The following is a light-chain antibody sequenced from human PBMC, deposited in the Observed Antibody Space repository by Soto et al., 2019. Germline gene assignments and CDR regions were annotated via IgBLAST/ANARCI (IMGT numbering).Light chain of an antibody. CDR3: QQYNNWPWT. Sequence: EIVLTQSPATLSVSPGERATLSCRASHSAASAVAWYQQKPGQAPRLLIYDASTRATGIPARFSGSGSGTDFTLTISSLQSEDFAVYYCQQYNNWPWTFGQGTKVDIK. J-gene: IGKJ1*01. CDR2: DAS. CDR1: HSAASA. V-gene: IGKV3-15*01.